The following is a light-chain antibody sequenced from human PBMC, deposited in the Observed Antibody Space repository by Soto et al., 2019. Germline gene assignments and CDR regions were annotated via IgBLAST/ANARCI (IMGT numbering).Light chain of an antibody. CDR2: GTS. Sequence: EIVLTQSPGTLSLSPGEGATLSCRASQSVTSSYLAWYQQKPGQAPRLLIYGTSSRATGIPDRFSDSGSGTDFTLTISRLEPEDFAVYYCQQHGTSPPYTFGQGTKLEIK. V-gene: IGKV3-20*01. J-gene: IGKJ2*01. CDR3: QQHGTSPPYT. CDR1: QSVTSSY.